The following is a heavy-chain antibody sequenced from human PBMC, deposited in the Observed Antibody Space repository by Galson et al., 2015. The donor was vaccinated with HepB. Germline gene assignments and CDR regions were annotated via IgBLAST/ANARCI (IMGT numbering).Heavy chain of an antibody. CDR1: GFTFTRYA. J-gene: IGHJ4*02. CDR3: AKDGIMVANNPYHFHY. V-gene: IGHV3-23*01. D-gene: IGHD2-15*01. Sequence: SLRLSCAAPGFTFTRYAMTWVRQAPGKGLEWVSSITSSGGNTYYTDAVKGRFTISRDNSKKTLSLQLNSLRVEDTAVYYCAKDGIMVANNPYHFHYWGQGTLVTVSS. CDR2: ITSSGGNT.